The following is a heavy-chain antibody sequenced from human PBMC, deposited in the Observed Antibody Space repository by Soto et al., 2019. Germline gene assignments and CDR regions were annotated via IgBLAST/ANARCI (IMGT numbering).Heavy chain of an antibody. CDR2: IYHSGST. V-gene: IGHV4-30-2*01. Sequence: PSETLSLTCAVSGGSISSGGYSWSWIRQPPGKGLEWIGYIYHSGSTYYNPSLKSRVTISVDRSKNQFSLKLSSVTAADTAVYYCASVLHVRGVITNWFDPWGQGTLVTVSS. CDR1: GGSISSGGYS. J-gene: IGHJ5*02. D-gene: IGHD3-10*02. CDR3: ASVLHVRGVITNWFDP.